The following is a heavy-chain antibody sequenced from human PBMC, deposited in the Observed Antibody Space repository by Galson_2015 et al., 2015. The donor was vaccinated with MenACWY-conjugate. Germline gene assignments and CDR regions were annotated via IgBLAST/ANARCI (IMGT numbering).Heavy chain of an antibody. CDR1: GFPFSSYG. V-gene: IGHV3-33*01. CDR2: IWSDGSNK. D-gene: IGHD2-2*01. Sequence: LSCAASGFPFSSYGMHWVRQAPGKGLEWVAVIWSDGSNKYSADSVKGRFTISRDNSKNTLYLQMNSLRAEDTSVYYCARDYCSITSCYFDYWGQGTLVTVSS. J-gene: IGHJ4*02. CDR3: ARDYCSITSCYFDY.